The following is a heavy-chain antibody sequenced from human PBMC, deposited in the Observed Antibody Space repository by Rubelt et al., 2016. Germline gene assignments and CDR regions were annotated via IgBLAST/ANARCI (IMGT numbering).Heavy chain of an antibody. CDR2: VSSSSGII. D-gene: IGHD6-6*01. Sequence: GKGLEWISYVSSSSGIIHYAASVKGRFTISRDNAKNSLYLQMNSLRVEDTAVYYCARGYSSSSGSMDYWGQGTLVTVSS. V-gene: IGHV3-48*03. CDR3: ARGYSSSSGSMDY. J-gene: IGHJ4*02.